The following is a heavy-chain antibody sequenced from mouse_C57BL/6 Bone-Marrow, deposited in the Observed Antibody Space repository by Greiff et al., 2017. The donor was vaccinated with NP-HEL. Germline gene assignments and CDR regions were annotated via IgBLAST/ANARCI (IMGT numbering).Heavy chain of an antibody. CDR2: IYPGSGST. J-gene: IGHJ1*03. Sequence: QVQLQQPGAELVKPGASVKMSCTASGYTFTSYWITWVKQRPGQGLEWIGDIYPGSGSTNYNEKFKSKATLTVDTSSSTAYMQLSSLTSEDSAVYYSARRHDGYQCFYWDFDVWGTGTTVTVSS. D-gene: IGHD2-3*01. CDR1: GYTFTSYW. CDR3: ARRHDGYQCFYWDFDV. V-gene: IGHV1-55*01.